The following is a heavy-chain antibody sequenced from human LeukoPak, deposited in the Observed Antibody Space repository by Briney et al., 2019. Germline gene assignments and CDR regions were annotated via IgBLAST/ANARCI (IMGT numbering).Heavy chain of an antibody. D-gene: IGHD3-9*01. CDR3: ARGRGILTGYYSYYFDY. Sequence: SVKVSCKASGFTFTSSAVQWVRQARGQRLEWIGWIVVGSGNTNYAQKFQERVTITRDMSTSTAYMELSSLRSEDTAVYYCARGRGILTGYYSYYFDYWGQGTLVTVSS. J-gene: IGHJ4*02. CDR1: GFTFTSSA. V-gene: IGHV1-58*01. CDR2: IVVGSGNT.